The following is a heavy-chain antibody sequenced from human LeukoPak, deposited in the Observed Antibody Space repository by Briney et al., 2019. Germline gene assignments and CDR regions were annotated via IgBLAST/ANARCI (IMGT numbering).Heavy chain of an antibody. CDR3: VKDVGGSYAFDY. D-gene: IGHD1-26*01. CDR1: GFTFSSYA. Sequence: GGSLRLSCAASGFTFSSYAMHWVRQAPGKGLEWVAVISYDGSNKYYADSVKGRFSISRDNSKNTLHLQMSTLRAEDTALYYCVKDVGGSYAFDYWGQGILVTVAS. V-gene: IGHV3-30*14. CDR2: ISYDGSNK. J-gene: IGHJ4*02.